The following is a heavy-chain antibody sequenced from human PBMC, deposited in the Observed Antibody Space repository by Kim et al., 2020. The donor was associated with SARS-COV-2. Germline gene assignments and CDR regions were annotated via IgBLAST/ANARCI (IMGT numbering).Heavy chain of an antibody. CDR3: AREGHYYGSGSYLKH. CDR1: GFTFSSYG. CDR2: IWYDGSNK. Sequence: GGSLRLSCAASGFTFSSYGMHWVRQAPGKGLEWVAVIWYDGSNKYYADSVKGRFTISRDNSKNTLYLQMNSLRAEDTAVYYCAREGHYYGSGSYLKHWGQGTLVTVSS. V-gene: IGHV3-33*01. J-gene: IGHJ1*01. D-gene: IGHD3-10*01.